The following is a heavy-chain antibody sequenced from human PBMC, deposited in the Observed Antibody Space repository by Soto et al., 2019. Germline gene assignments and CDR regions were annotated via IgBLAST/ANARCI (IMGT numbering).Heavy chain of an antibody. CDR1: GFTFGDYA. CDR2: IRSKAYGGTT. CDR3: TRDHGIVGATHYYGIDV. J-gene: IGHJ6*02. D-gene: IGHD1-26*01. Sequence: GGSLRLSCTASGFTFGDYAMSWVRQALGKGLEWVGFIRSKAYGGTTEYAASVKGRFTISRDDSKSIAYLQMNSLKTEDTAVYYCTRDHGIVGATHYYGIDVWGQGTTVTVSS. V-gene: IGHV3-49*04.